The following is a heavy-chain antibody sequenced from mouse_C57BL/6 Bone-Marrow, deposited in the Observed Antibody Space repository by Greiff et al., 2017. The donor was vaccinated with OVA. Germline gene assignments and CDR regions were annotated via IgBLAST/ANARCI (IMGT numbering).Heavy chain of an antibody. CDR1: GFNIKDDY. CDR3: TTSDYGSSPYAMDY. V-gene: IGHV14-4*01. D-gene: IGHD1-1*01. J-gene: IGHJ4*01. CDR2: IDPENGDT. Sequence: VQLQQSGAELVRPGASVKLSCTASGFNIKDDYMHWVKQRPEQGLEWIGWIDPENGDTEYASKFQGQATITADTSSNTAYLQLSSLTSEDTAVYYCTTSDYGSSPYAMDYWGQGTSVTVSS.